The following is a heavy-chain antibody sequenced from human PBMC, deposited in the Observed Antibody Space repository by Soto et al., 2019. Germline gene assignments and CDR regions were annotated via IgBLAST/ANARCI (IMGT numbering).Heavy chain of an antibody. D-gene: IGHD3-10*01. J-gene: IGHJ6*02. V-gene: IGHV1-69*12. CDR1: GGTFSSYA. CDR3: AMWFGELSSYGMDV. Sequence: QVQLVQSGAEVKKPGSSVKVSCKASGGTFSSYAISWVRQAPGQGLEWMGGIIPIFGTANYAQKFQGRVTXXAXEFXSPAYMELSSLRSEDTAVYYCAMWFGELSSYGMDVWGQGTTVTVSS. CDR2: IIPIFGTA.